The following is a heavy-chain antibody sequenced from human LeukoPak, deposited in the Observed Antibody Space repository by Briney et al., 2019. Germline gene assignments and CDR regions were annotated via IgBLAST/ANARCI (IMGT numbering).Heavy chain of an antibody. CDR3: ARDQYVGSSRFHYFDY. Sequence: ASVKVSCKSSGYXFSTYYTHWVRHAPGQGLEWMGLINPSGGSTSYAQIFQGRVTVTRDTPTNTVYMELSSLTSEDTAVYYCARDQYVGSSRFHYFDYWGQGTLVTVSS. D-gene: IGHD6-13*01. CDR2: INPSGGST. V-gene: IGHV1-46*01. CDR1: GYXFSTYY. J-gene: IGHJ4*02.